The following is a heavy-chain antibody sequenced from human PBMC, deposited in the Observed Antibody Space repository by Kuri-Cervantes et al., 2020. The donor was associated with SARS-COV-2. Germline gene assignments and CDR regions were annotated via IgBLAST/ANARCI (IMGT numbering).Heavy chain of an antibody. Sequence: ASVKVSCKASGYTFTSYGISWVRQAPGQGLEWMGWISANNGNTNYAQKLQGRVTMTTDTTTSTAYMELRRLTSDDTAIYYCAGSVTGDLGDYWGQGTLVTVSS. CDR2: ISANNGNT. V-gene: IGHV1-18*01. CDR1: GYTFTSYG. D-gene: IGHD7-27*01. CDR3: AGSVTGDLGDY. J-gene: IGHJ4*02.